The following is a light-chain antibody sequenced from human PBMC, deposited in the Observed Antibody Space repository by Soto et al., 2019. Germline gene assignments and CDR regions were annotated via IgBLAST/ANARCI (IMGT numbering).Light chain of an antibody. J-gene: IGKJ2*01. Sequence: DIVMTQSPLSLPVTPGEPASISCRSSQSLLHSNGYNYLDWYLQKPGQSPPLLIYVGSNRASGVPDRFRGSGSGTDFTLKISRVEAEDVGVYYCMQALQTPNTFGQGTKLEIK. CDR2: VGS. CDR1: QSLLHSNGYNY. CDR3: MQALQTPNT. V-gene: IGKV2-28*01.